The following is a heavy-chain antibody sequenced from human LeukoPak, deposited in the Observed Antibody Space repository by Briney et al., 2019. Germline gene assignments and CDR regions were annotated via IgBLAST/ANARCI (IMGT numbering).Heavy chain of an antibody. CDR2: FDPDDGET. CDR1: GYTLTVLS. CDR3: ATGWIVVVPAATRSPNAFDI. V-gene: IGHV1-24*01. J-gene: IGHJ3*02. D-gene: IGHD2-2*01. Sequence: ASVKGSCKVSGYTLTVLSMHWVRQATGQGLAWMGGFDPDDGETIYAQKFQGRVTMTADTSTDTAYMELSSLRSEDTAVYCCATGWIVVVPAATRSPNAFDIWGQGTMVTVSS.